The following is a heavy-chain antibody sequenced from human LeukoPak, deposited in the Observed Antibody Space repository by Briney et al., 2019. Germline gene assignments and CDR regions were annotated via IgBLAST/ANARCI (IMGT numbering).Heavy chain of an antibody. J-gene: IGHJ3*02. V-gene: IGHV4-34*01. CDR2: INHGGFT. CDR1: GASLSGYY. Sequence: SETLSLTCAVSGASLSGYYWSWIRQSAGKGLDWIGEINHGGFTNYNPSLKSRVTISVDTSRNQIALRLSSLTAADTAVYFCARSHLWPSGTFDIWGQGTVVAVSS. CDR3: ARSHLWPSGTFDI. D-gene: IGHD5-18*01.